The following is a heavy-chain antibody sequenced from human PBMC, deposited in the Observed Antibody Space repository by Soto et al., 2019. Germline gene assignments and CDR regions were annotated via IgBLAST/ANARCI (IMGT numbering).Heavy chain of an antibody. V-gene: IGHV3-7*01. CDR3: VRAVASAGSY. D-gene: IGHD3-10*01. CDR2: INQDGSKI. J-gene: IGHJ4*02. CDR1: GFTLSSYW. Sequence: EVQLVEYGGGLVQPGGSLRLSCAASGFTLSSYWMNWVRQAPGKGLEWVANINQDGSKIYYVDSVKGRFTIARDNAKNSLYLQMNSLRVEDTAVYYCVRAVASAGSYWGQGTLVTVSS.